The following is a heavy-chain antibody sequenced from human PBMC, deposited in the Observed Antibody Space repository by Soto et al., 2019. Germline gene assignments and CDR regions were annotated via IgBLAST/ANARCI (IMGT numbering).Heavy chain of an antibody. CDR1: GFTFSGSA. V-gene: IGHV3-73*01. CDR3: TREKIQYYYYYGMDV. J-gene: IGHJ6*02. Sequence: GGSLRLSCAASGFTFSGSAVHWVRQASGEGLEWIGRIRSKANTYATAYAASVKGRFTISRDDSKNTAYLQMNSLKTEDTAVYYCTREKIQYYYYYGMDVWGQGTTVTVSS. CDR2: IRSKANTYAT.